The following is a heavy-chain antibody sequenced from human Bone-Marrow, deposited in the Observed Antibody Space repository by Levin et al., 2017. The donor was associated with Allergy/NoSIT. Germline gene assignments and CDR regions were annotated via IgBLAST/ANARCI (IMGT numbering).Heavy chain of an antibody. CDR1: GYTFTSYG. V-gene: IGHV1-18*01. J-gene: IGHJ6*03. CDR3: ARGRDYYYYMDV. Sequence: GESLKISCKASGYTFTSYGITWVRQAPGQGLEWMGWISAYSAKTIYAQKFQGRVTMTADTSTTTAYMELRSLRSDDTAVYYCARGRDYYYYMDVWGKGTTVTVSS. CDR2: ISAYSAKT.